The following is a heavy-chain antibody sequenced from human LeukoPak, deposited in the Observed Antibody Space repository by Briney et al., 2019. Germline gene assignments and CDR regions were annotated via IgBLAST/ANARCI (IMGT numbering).Heavy chain of an antibody. Sequence: GGSLRLSCAASGFTFSSYGMHWVRQAPGKGLEWVAFIRYDGSNKYYADSVKGRFTISRDNSKNTLYLQMNSLRAEDTAVYYCAKFYCSGSYYHDYWGQGTLVTVSS. CDR1: GFTFSSYG. CDR3: AKFYCSGSYYHDY. D-gene: IGHD3-10*01. CDR2: IRYDGSNK. J-gene: IGHJ4*02. V-gene: IGHV3-30*02.